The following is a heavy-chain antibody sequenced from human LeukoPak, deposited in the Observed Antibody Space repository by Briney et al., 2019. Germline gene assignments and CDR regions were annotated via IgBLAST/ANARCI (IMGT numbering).Heavy chain of an antibody. V-gene: IGHV1-69*04. Sequence: GASVKVSCKASGGTFSSYAISWVRQAPGQGLEWMGRIIPILGIANYAQKFQGRVTITADKSTSTAYTELSSLRSEDTAVYYCARVGHSYDSSGYSSNWGQGTLVTVSS. J-gene: IGHJ4*02. CDR1: GGTFSSYA. D-gene: IGHD3-22*01. CDR2: IIPILGIA. CDR3: ARVGHSYDSSGYSSN.